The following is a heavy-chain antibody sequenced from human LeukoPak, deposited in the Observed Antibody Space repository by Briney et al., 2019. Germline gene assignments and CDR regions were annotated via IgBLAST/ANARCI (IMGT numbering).Heavy chain of an antibody. J-gene: IGHJ4*02. Sequence: PGGSLRLSXAASGFTFDDYAMHWVRQAPGKGLEWVSLISVDGGSTYYAYSVKGRFTISRDNSKNSLYLQMNSLRTEDTALYYCANAVEQQPFDYWGQGTLVTVSS. D-gene: IGHD6-13*01. CDR2: ISVDGGST. CDR1: GFTFDDYA. CDR3: ANAVEQQPFDY. V-gene: IGHV3-43*02.